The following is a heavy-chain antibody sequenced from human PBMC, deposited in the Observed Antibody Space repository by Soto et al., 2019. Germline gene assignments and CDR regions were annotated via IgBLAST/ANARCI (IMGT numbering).Heavy chain of an antibody. J-gene: IGHJ4*02. Sequence: QVQLVESGGGVVQPGRYLRLSCAASGFTFSSYGMHWVRQAPGKGLEWVAVISYDGSNKYYADSVKGRFTISRDNSKNTLYLQMNSLRAEDAAVYYCAKDPITPYSGSYSSLDYWGQGTLVTVSS. D-gene: IGHD1-26*01. CDR2: ISYDGSNK. CDR3: AKDPITPYSGSYSSLDY. V-gene: IGHV3-30*18. CDR1: GFTFSSYG.